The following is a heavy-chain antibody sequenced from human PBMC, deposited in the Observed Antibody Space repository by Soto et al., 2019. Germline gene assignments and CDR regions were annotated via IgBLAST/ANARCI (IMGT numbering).Heavy chain of an antibody. Sequence: QVQLVESGGGVVQPGRSLRLSCAASGFTFSSYGMHWVRQAPGKGLEWVAVISYDGSNKYYADSVKGRFTISRDNYKNTLYLQMNSLRAEDTAVYYCANNPHCSSTSCYATYYYYYMDVWGKGTTVTVSS. V-gene: IGHV3-30*18. D-gene: IGHD2-2*01. CDR3: ANNPHCSSTSCYATYYYYYMDV. CDR2: ISYDGSNK. CDR1: GFTFSSYG. J-gene: IGHJ6*03.